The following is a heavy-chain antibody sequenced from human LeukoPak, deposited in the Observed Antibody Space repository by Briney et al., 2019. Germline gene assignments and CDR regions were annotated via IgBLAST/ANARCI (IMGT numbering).Heavy chain of an antibody. CDR1: GYTFTSYG. Sequence: ASVRVSCKASGYTFTSYGISWVRQAPGQGLEWMGWISAHNGNTNYAQKLQGRVTMTTDTSTSTAYMELRSLRSDDTAVYYCARLGGFYDSSGYDNWFDPWGQGTLVTVSS. CDR2: ISAHNGNT. D-gene: IGHD3-22*01. CDR3: ARLGGFYDSSGYDNWFDP. J-gene: IGHJ5*02. V-gene: IGHV1-18*01.